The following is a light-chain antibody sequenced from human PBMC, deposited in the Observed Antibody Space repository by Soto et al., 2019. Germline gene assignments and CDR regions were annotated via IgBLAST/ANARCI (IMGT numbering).Light chain of an antibody. J-gene: IGLJ2*01. V-gene: IGLV2-8*01. Sequence: QSALTQPPSASGSPGQSVTISCTGTSSDVGGYNYVSWYQRHPGKAPKLMIYEVSKRPSGVPHRFSGSKSGNTASLTVSGLQAEDEADYYCSSYGGSNNLVFGGGTKLTVL. CDR1: SSDVGGYNY. CDR3: SSYGGSNNLV. CDR2: EVS.